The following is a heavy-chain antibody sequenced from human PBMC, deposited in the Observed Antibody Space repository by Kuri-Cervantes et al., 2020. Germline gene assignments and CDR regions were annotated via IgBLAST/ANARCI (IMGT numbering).Heavy chain of an antibody. Sequence: GGSLRLSCAASGFTFSSYGMHWVRQAPGKGPEWVAVIWYDGSNKYYADSVKGRFTISRDNAKNSLYLQMNSLRAEDTAVYYCARGSDSSSWYWGTGYYYYYGMDVWGQGTTVTVSS. V-gene: IGHV3-33*01. CDR3: ARGSDSSSWYWGTGYYYYYGMDV. D-gene: IGHD6-13*01. CDR1: GFTFSSYG. J-gene: IGHJ6*02. CDR2: IWYDGSNK.